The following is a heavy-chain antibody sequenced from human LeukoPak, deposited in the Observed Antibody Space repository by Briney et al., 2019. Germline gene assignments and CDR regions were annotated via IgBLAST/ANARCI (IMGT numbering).Heavy chain of an antibody. Sequence: KPGGSLRLSCAASGFTFSDYYMSWIRQAPGKGLEWVSYISSSGSTIYYADSVKGRFTISRDNAKNSLYLQMNSLRAEDTAVYYCAGYIYCSGASCYPVTPFPFDIWGQGTMVTVSS. V-gene: IGHV3-11*01. CDR2: ISSSGSTI. CDR3: AGYIYCSGASCYPVTPFPFDI. CDR1: GFTFSDYY. D-gene: IGHD2-15*01. J-gene: IGHJ3*02.